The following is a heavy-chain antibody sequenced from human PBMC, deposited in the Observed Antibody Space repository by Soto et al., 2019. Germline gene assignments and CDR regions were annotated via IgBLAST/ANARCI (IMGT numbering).Heavy chain of an antibody. CDR2: MSGSGAST. Sequence: PGGSLRLSCAASGFTFSNYPMSWVRQAPGKGLEWVSGMSGSGASTYYADSVKGRFTISRDNSKNTLYLQMNSLRGEDTAIYYCAKVGSVWYYFDYWGQGNLVTVS. J-gene: IGHJ4*02. CDR1: GFTFSNYP. CDR3: AKVGSVWYYFDY. V-gene: IGHV3-23*01. D-gene: IGHD6-19*01.